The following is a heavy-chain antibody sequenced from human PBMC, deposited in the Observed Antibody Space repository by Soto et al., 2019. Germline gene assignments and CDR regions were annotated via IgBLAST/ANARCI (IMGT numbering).Heavy chain of an antibody. CDR3: ARASGGSYPPGAFDI. CDR1: GYSFTSYW. D-gene: IGHD1-26*01. Sequence: PGESLKLSCKGSGYSFTSYWIGWVRQMPGKGLEWMGIIYPGDSDTRYSPSFQGQVTISADKSISAAYLQWSSLKASDTAMYYCARASGGSYPPGAFDIWGQGTMVTVSS. CDR2: IYPGDSDT. V-gene: IGHV5-51*01. J-gene: IGHJ3*02.